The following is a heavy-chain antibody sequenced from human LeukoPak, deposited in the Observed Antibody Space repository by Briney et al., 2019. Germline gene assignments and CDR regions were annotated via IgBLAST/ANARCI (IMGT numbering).Heavy chain of an antibody. CDR3: ARKLYSSSGTYYYYYGMDV. D-gene: IGHD6-13*01. Sequence: SETLSLTCTVSGGSISSYYWSWIRQPPGKGLEWIGYIYYSGSTNYNPSLKSRVTISVDTSKNQFSLKRSSVTAADTAVYYCARKLYSSSGTYYYYYGMDVWGQGTTVTVSS. V-gene: IGHV4-59*01. CDR1: GGSISSYY. CDR2: IYYSGST. J-gene: IGHJ6*02.